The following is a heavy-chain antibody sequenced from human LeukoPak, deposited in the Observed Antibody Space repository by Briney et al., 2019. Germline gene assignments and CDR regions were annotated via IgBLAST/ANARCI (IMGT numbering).Heavy chain of an antibody. J-gene: IGHJ6*03. V-gene: IGHV3-23*01. Sequence: GGSLRLSCAASGFTFQYFAMNWVRQAPGKGLEWVATVTGSATSTYYADSVKGRFTISRDNSKNTLYLQMNSLRAEDTAVYYCARHGSITMVRGRLRYYYMDVWGKGTTVTISS. CDR1: GFTFQYFA. CDR2: VTGSATST. CDR3: ARHGSITMVRGRLRYYYMDV. D-gene: IGHD3-10*01.